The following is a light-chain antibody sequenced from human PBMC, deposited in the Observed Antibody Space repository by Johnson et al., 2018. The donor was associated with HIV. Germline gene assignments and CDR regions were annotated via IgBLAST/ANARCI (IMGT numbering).Light chain of an antibody. CDR3: GTWDSSLSAYV. Sequence: QSVLTQPPSMSAAPGQKVTISCSGSSSNIGINYVSWYQQLPGTATKLLIYDNNKRPSGIPDRFSGSKSGTSATLGITGLQTGDEADYYCGTWDSSLSAYVFGTGTKVTVL. CDR2: DNN. V-gene: IGLV1-51*01. J-gene: IGLJ1*01. CDR1: SSNIGINY.